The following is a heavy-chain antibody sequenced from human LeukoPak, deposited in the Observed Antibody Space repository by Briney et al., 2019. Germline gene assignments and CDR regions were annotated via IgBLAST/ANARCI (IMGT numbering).Heavy chain of an antibody. CDR3: AREASYYDSSGYWYYYYYMDV. V-gene: IGHV3-7*01. D-gene: IGHD3-22*01. Sequence: PGGSLRLSCAASGFTFSSYWMSWVRQAPGKGLEWVANIKQDGSEKYYVDSVEGRFTISRDNAKNSLYLQMNSLRAEDTAVYYCAREASYYDSSGYWYYYYYMDVWGKGTTVTVSS. CDR1: GFTFSSYW. J-gene: IGHJ6*03. CDR2: IKQDGSEK.